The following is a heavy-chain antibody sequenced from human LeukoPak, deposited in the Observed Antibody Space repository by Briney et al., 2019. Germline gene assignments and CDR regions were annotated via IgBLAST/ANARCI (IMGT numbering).Heavy chain of an antibody. CDR1: GGSFSGYY. CDR3: ARPHRWYSGSSHYYYYMDV. CDR2: INHSGST. J-gene: IGHJ6*03. D-gene: IGHD6-13*01. V-gene: IGHV4-34*01. Sequence: SETLSLTCAVYGGSFSGYYWSWIRQPPGKGLEWIGEINHSGSTNYNPSLKSRVTISVDTSKNQSSLKLSSVTAADTAVYYCARPHRWYSGSSHYYYYMDVWGKGTTVTVSS.